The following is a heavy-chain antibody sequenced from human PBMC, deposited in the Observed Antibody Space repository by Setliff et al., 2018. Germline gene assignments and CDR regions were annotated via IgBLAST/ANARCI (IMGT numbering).Heavy chain of an antibody. J-gene: IGHJ4*02. Sequence: GASVNVSCKTSGYNFRNYGISWVRQVPGQGLEWMGWISGYKSNPNYLQKMQGRLTMTTDTSTSTAYMELRSLRSDDTAIYYCARDRGLEADVVSLINMGDFWGQGTLVTVSS. CDR3: ARDRGLEADVVSLINMGDF. CDR2: ISGYKSNP. CDR1: GYNFRNYG. D-gene: IGHD2-21*01. V-gene: IGHV1-18*04.